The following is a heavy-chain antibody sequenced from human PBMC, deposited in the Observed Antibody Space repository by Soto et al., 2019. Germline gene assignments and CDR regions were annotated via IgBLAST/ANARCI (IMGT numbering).Heavy chain of an antibody. D-gene: IGHD1-26*01. J-gene: IGHJ4*02. CDR3: ARDLDGVVGATDY. V-gene: IGHV3-11*06. CDR1: GFTFSDYY. CDR2: ISSSSSYT. Sequence: GGALRLSCAASGFTFSDYYMSWMRQAPGKGLEWVSYISSSSSYTNYADSVKGRFTISRDNAKNSLYLQMNSLRAEDTAVYYCARDLDGVVGATDYWGQGTLVTVSS.